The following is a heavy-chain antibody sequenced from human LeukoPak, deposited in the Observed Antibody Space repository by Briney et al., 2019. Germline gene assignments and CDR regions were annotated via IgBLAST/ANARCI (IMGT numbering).Heavy chain of an antibody. CDR2: ISSSSSTI. V-gene: IGHV3-48*04. Sequence: GSLRLSCAASGFTFSSYSMNWVRQAPGKGLEWVSYISSSSSTIYYADSVKGRFTISRDNAKNSLYLQMNSLRAEDTAVYYCASRRYCGGDCYSRAFDIWGQGTMVTVSS. D-gene: IGHD2-21*02. CDR3: ASRRYCGGDCYSRAFDI. J-gene: IGHJ3*02. CDR1: GFTFSSYS.